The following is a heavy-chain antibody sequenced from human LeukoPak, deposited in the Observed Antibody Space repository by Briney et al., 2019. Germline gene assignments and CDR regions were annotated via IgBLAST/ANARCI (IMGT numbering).Heavy chain of an antibody. CDR3: ARQSRSGSPPRLSDY. D-gene: IGHD3-10*01. CDR1: GGSISSSSYY. V-gene: IGHV4-39*01. CDR2: IYYSGST. Sequence: PSETLSLTCTVSGGSISSSSYYWGWIRQPPGKGLEWIGSIYYSGSTYYNPSLKSRVTISVDTSKNQFSLKLSSVTAADTAVYYCARQSRSGSPPRLSDYWGQGTLVTVSS. J-gene: IGHJ4*02.